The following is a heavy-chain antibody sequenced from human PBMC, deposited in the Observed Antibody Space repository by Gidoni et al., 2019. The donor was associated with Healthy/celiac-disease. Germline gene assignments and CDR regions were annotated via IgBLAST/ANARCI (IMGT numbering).Heavy chain of an antibody. V-gene: IGHV4-34*01. CDR3: ARGNWNYGGFDP. Sequence: QLQLQQCGAGLLKPSETLSLTCAVYAGSFSGYYLSWIRQPPGKGLEWIGEINHSGSTNYNPSRKNRVTISEDKSKSQCSLKLSAVTAADTAVYYCARGNWNYGGFDPWGQGTLVTVSS. J-gene: IGHJ5*02. CDR1: AGSFSGYY. CDR2: INHSGST. D-gene: IGHD1-7*01.